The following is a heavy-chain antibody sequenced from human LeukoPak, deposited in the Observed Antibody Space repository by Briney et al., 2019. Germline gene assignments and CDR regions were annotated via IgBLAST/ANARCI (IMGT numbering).Heavy chain of an antibody. J-gene: IGHJ2*01. CDR3: ARLRSTYWYFDL. CDR2: IYTSGTT. CDR1: GGSIGIYY. Sequence: SETLSLTCTVSGGSIGIYYWSWIRQPAGKGLEWIGRIYTSGTTHYNPSLKSRVTMSVDTSKNQFSLKLSSVTAADTAVYYCARLRSTYWYFDLWGRGTLVTVSS. V-gene: IGHV4-4*07. D-gene: IGHD4-17*01.